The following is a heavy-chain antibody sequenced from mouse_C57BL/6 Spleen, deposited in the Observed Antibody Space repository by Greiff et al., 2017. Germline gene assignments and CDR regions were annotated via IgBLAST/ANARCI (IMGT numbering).Heavy chain of an antibody. D-gene: IGHD3-3*01. Sequence: VQLQQSGAELVRPGASVKLSCTASGYTFTDYYINWVKQRPGQGLEWIARIYPGSGNTYYTEKFKGKATLTTEKSYSTPYTQISRLTSEDSAVYFCAREGGRRYFFDYWGQGTTLTVSS. V-gene: IGHV1-76*01. CDR3: AREGGRRYFFDY. CDR2: IYPGSGNT. CDR1: GYTFTDYY. J-gene: IGHJ2*01.